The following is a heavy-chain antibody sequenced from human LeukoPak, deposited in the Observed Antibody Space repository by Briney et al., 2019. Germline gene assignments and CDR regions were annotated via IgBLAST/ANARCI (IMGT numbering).Heavy chain of an antibody. V-gene: IGHV4-34*01. D-gene: IGHD1-7*01. J-gene: IGHJ6*03. Sequence: SETLSLTCAVYGGSFSGYYWSWIRQPPGKGLEWIGEINHSGSTNYNPSLKSRVTISVDTSKNQFSLKLSSVTAADTAVYYCARDDPYNWNYEYYYYYYMDVWGKGTTVTVSS. CDR1: GGSFSGYY. CDR2: INHSGST. CDR3: ARDDPYNWNYEYYYYYYMDV.